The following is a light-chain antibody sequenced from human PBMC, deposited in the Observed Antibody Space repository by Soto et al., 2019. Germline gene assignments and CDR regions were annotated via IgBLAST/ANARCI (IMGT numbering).Light chain of an antibody. CDR1: QSVSSNY. J-gene: IGKJ1*01. CDR2: DAS. CDR3: QQYGSSPRA. Sequence: IFLTQSPVTLSLSPGERATLSCRAGQSVSSNYLAWYQQKPGQAPRLLIYDASSRATGIPDRFSGSGSGTDFTLTISRLEPEDFAVYYCQQYGSSPRAFGQGTKVDIK. V-gene: IGKV3-20*01.